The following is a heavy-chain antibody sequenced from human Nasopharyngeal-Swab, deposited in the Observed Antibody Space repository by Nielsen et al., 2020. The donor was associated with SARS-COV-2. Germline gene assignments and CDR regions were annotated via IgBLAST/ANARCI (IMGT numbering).Heavy chain of an antibody. D-gene: IGHD2-15*01. V-gene: IGHV3-74*01. CDR1: GFTFSSYW. J-gene: IGHJ6*02. CDR2: INRDGTYT. Sequence: GESLKISCAASGFTFSSYWMHWVRQPPGKGLVWVSRINRDGTYTTYADSVEGRVTLSRDNAKNTLFLQMYSLRAEDTAVYYCARAPDCGGGSCNSYHYYGMDVWGQGTTVTVSS. CDR3: ARAPDCGGGSCNSYHYYGMDV.